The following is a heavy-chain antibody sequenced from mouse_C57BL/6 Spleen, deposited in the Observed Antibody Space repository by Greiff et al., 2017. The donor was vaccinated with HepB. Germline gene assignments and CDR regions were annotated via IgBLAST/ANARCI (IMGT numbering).Heavy chain of an antibody. V-gene: IGHV1-55*01. Sequence: QVHVKQPGAELVKPGASVKMSCKASGYTFTSYWITWVKQRPGQGLEWIGDIYPGSGSTNYNEKFKSKATLTVDTSSSTAYMQLSSLTSEDSAVYYCARRHYYGSSYDYWGQGTLVTVSA. CDR1: GYTFTSYW. CDR3: ARRHYYGSSYDY. D-gene: IGHD1-1*01. J-gene: IGHJ3*01. CDR2: IYPGSGST.